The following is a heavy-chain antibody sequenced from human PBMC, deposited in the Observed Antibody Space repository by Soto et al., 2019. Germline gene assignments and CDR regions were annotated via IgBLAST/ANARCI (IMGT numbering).Heavy chain of an antibody. V-gene: IGHV4-34*01. CDR3: ARAEGIVATIV. CDR1: GGSFSGYY. D-gene: IGHD5-12*01. CDR2: INHSGST. J-gene: IGHJ4*02. Sequence: LSLTCAVYGGSFSGYYWSWIRQPPGKGLEWIGEINHSGSTNYNPSLKSRVTISVDTSKNQFSLKLSSVTAADTAVYYCARAEGIVATIVWGQGTLVTVSS.